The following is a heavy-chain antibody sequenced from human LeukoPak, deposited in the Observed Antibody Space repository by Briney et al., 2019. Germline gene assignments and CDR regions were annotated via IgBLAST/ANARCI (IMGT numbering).Heavy chain of an antibody. J-gene: IGHJ3*02. CDR2: IIPIFGTA. D-gene: IGHD3-16*01. CDR3: ATKGGRVTPLVGAFDI. Sequence: GASVKVSCKASGGTFSSYAISWVRQAPGQGLEWMGRIIPIFGTANYAQKFQGRVTITTDESTSTAYMELSSLRSEDTAVYYCATKGGRVTPLVGAFDIWGQGTVVTVSS. V-gene: IGHV1-69*05. CDR1: GGTFSSYA.